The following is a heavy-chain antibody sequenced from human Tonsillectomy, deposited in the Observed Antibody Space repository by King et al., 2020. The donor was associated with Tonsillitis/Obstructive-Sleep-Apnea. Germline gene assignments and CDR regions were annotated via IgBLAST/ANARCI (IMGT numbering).Heavy chain of an antibody. Sequence: TLKESGPVLVKPTETLTLTCTVSGFSLSNARMGVSWIRQPPGKALEWLAHIFSNDEKSYSTSLKSRLTISKDTSKSQVFLTMTNMDTVDTATYYCARRAFDGYGGYFDYWGQGTLVTVSS. D-gene: IGHD3-9*01. J-gene: IGHJ4*02. CDR1: GFSLSNARMG. CDR3: ARRAFDGYGGYFDY. CDR2: IFSNDEK. V-gene: IGHV2-26*01.